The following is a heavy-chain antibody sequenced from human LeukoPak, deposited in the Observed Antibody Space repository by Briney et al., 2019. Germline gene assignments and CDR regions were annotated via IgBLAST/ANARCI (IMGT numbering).Heavy chain of an antibody. Sequence: PSETLSLTCTVSGGSISSYYWSWIRQPAGKGLEWIGRIYTSGSTNYNPSLKSRVTMSVDTSKNQFSLKLSSVTAADTAVYYCARENMYSSSWYVEFDYWGQGTLVTVSS. J-gene: IGHJ4*02. CDR2: IYTSGST. V-gene: IGHV4-4*07. CDR3: ARENMYSSSWYVEFDY. D-gene: IGHD6-13*01. CDR1: GGSISSYY.